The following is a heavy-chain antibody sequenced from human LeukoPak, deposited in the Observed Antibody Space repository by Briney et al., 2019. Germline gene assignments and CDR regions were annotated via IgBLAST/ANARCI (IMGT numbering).Heavy chain of an antibody. D-gene: IGHD2-2*01. CDR1: GFTFSRYS. V-gene: IGHV3-21*01. J-gene: IGHJ4*02. CDR2: ISSSSSFI. Sequence: PGGSLRLSCAASGFTFSRYSMNWVRQAPGKGLEWVSSISSSSSFIYYADSAKGRFTISRDNAKNSLYLQMNSLRAEDTAVYYCARDPPLGSCSTISCPHLDYWGQGTLVTVSS. CDR3: ARDPPLGSCSTISCPHLDY.